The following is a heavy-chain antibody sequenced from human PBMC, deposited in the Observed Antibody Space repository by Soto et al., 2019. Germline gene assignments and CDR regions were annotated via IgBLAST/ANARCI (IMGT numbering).Heavy chain of an antibody. CDR2: IDWDDDK. V-gene: IGHV2-70*04. CDR3: ARMFHCSGGTCPFDY. CDR1: GFSLSTSGMR. D-gene: IGHD2-15*01. Sequence: SGPTLVNPTQTLTLTCTFSGFSLSTSGMRVSWIRQPPGKALEWLARIDWDDDKFYNTSLKTRLTISKDFSKNQVVLTMTNMDPVDTATYYCARMFHCSGGTCPFDYWGQGALVTSPQ. J-gene: IGHJ4*02.